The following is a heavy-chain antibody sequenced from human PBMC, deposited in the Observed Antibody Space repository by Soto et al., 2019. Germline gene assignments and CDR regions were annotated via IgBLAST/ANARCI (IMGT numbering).Heavy chain of an antibody. CDR3: ARDRMVRGVINAFDI. CDR1: DLYLRSGGYY. D-gene: IGHD3-10*01. CDR2: IYYSGST. Sequence: TLSLTCPFSDLYLRSGGYYWRWLRTHPGKGLEWIGYIYYSGSTYYNPSLKSRVTISVDTSKNQFSLKLSSVTAADTAVYYCARDRMVRGVINAFDIWGQGTMVTVSS. V-gene: IGHV4-31*03. J-gene: IGHJ3*02.